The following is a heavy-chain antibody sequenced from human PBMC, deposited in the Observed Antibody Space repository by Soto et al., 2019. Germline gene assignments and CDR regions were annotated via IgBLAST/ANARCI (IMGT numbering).Heavy chain of an antibody. D-gene: IGHD6-13*01. J-gene: IGHJ4*02. CDR1: GGSFSGYY. V-gene: IGHV4-34*01. CDR3: ARSLCIAAQWVFDY. Sequence: TLSLTCAVYGGSFSGYYWSWIRQPPGKGLEWIGEINHSGSTNYNPSLKSRVTISVDTSKNQFSLKLSSVTAADPAVYYCARSLCIAAQWVFDYWGQGTLVTVSS. CDR2: INHSGST.